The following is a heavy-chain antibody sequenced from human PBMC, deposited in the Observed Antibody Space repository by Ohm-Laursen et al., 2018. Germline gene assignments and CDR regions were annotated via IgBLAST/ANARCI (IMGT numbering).Heavy chain of an antibody. CDR3: ATSLVLDTAMVNDY. V-gene: IGHV3-48*03. D-gene: IGHD5-18*01. CDR1: GFTFSSYE. Sequence: GSLRLSCAASGFTFSSYEMNWVRQAPGKGLEWVSYISGSGSTIYYADSVKGRFTISRDNAKNSLYLQMNSLRAEDTAVYYCATSLVLDTAMVNDYWGQGTLVTVSS. CDR2: ISGSGSTI. J-gene: IGHJ4*02.